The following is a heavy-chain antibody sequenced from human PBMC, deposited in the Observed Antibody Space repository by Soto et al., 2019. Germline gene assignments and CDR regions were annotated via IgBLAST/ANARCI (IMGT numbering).Heavy chain of an antibody. Sequence: QVQLQESGPGLVKPSETLSLTCTVSGGSISSYYWSWIRQPPGKGLEWIGYIYYSGSTNYNPSLKSRVTISVDTSKNQFSLKLSSVTAADTAVYYCARRFGSSIAARQHAFDIWGQGTMVTVSS. D-gene: IGHD6-6*01. V-gene: IGHV4-59*08. J-gene: IGHJ3*02. CDR2: IYYSGST. CDR3: ARRFGSSIAARQHAFDI. CDR1: GGSISSYY.